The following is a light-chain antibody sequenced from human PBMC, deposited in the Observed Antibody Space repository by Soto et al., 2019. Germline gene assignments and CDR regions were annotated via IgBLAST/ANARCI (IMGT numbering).Light chain of an antibody. CDR3: QQTSAFPRT. CDR1: RDISNS. Sequence: EIQMTQSPSSVSASVGDRLTITCRASRDISNSLAWYQQTPGKAPKLLLRGASSLHRGVPSRFSGGGAGTEFTLTISSLQPEDLATYYCQQTSAFPRTFGQGTKVDIK. CDR2: GAS. J-gene: IGKJ2*01. V-gene: IGKV1-12*01.